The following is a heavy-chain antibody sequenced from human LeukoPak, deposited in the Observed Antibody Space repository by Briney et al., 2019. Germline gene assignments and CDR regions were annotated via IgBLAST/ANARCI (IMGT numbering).Heavy chain of an antibody. J-gene: IGHJ4*02. V-gene: IGHV4-61*09. Sequence: KTSETLSLTCTVSGGSISSGSYDWYWIRQPAGKGLEWIGHIYTSGSTDYNPSLKSRVTISVATSKNQFSLKLTSVTAADTAIYYCTEGRGIWGQGTLVTVSS. CDR2: IYTSGST. CDR3: TEGRGI. D-gene: IGHD3-10*01. CDR1: GGSISSGSYD.